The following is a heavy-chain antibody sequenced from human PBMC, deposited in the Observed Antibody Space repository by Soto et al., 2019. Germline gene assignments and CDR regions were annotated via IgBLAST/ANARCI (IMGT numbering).Heavy chain of an antibody. D-gene: IGHD1-26*01. J-gene: IGHJ4*02. CDR1: GGPFSGYY. V-gene: IGHV4-34*01. Sequence: PSETLSLTCAVYGGPFSGYYWSWIRQPPGKGLEWIGEINHSGSTNYNPSLKSRVTISVDTSKNQFSLKLSSVTAADTAVYYCARGRREKDYWGQGTLVTVSS. CDR3: ARGRREKDY. CDR2: INHSGST.